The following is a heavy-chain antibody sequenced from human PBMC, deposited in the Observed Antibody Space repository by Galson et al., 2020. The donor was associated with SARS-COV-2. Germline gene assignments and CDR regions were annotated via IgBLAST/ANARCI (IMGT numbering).Heavy chain of an antibody. J-gene: IGHJ3*02. CDR3: ARARTVVVINAFDI. D-gene: IGHD3-22*01. CDR2: IYYSGST. CDR1: GGSISSGGYY. V-gene: IGHV4-31*03. Sequence: ETSETLSLTCTVSGGSISSGGYYWSWIHQYPGKGLEWIGYIYYSGSTYYNPSLKSRVTISVDTSKNQFSLKLSSVTAADTAVYYCARARTVVVINAFDIWGQGTMVTVSS.